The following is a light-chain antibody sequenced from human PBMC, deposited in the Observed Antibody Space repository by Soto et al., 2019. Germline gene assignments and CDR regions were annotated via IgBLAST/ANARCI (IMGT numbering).Light chain of an antibody. V-gene: IGKV3-20*01. CDR2: GAS. J-gene: IGKJ5*01. Sequence: EIVLPQSPVTLSLSPGERATLSCRASQSVSSSYLAWYQQKPGQAPRLLIYGASSRATGIPDRFSGSGSGTDFTLTISRLEPEDFAVYYCQQYGSSITFGQGTRLAIK. CDR1: QSVSSSY. CDR3: QQYGSSIT.